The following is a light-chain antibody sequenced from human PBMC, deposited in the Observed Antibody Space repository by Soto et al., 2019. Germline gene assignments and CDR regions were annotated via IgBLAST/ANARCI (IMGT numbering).Light chain of an antibody. V-gene: IGKV3-20*01. Sequence: EIVLTQSPGTLSLSPGERATLCRSSHSVSSNYLAWYQQKPGQAPRLLIYDVSSRATGIPDRFSGSGSGTDFTLTISRLEPVDFAVYYCQQYGISPTFGQGTKVEIK. J-gene: IGKJ1*01. CDR1: HSVSSNY. CDR2: DVS. CDR3: QQYGISPT.